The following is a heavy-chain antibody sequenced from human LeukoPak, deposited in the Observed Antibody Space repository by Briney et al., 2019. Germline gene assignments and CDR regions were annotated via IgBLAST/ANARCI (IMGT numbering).Heavy chain of an antibody. Sequence: GASVKVSCKASGHTFTGYYMHWVRQAPGQGLEWMGWINPNSGNTGYAQKFQGRVTMTRNTSISTAYMELSSLRSEDTAVYYCARVDDSSGYYFRGVSEELDYWGQGTLVTVSS. CDR3: ARVDDSSGYYFRGVSEELDY. D-gene: IGHD3-22*01. CDR1: GHTFTGYY. CDR2: INPNSGNT. V-gene: IGHV1-8*02. J-gene: IGHJ4*02.